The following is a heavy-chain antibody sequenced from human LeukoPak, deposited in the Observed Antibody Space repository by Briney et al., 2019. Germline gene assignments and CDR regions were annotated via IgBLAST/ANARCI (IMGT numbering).Heavy chain of an antibody. J-gene: IGHJ4*02. Sequence: ASVKVSCKASGYTFTGYYIHWVRQAPGQGLEGMGWINPNTGGTKYAQKFQGRVTMTRDTSLSTAYMELSRLRSDDTAVYFCARDCSGGSCNWYYFDSWGQGTLVTVSS. V-gene: IGHV1-2*02. CDR2: INPNTGGT. CDR1: GYTFTGYY. CDR3: ARDCSGGSCNWYYFDS. D-gene: IGHD2-15*01.